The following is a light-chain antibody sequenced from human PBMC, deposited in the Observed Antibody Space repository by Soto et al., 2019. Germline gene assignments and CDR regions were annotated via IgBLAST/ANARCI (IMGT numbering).Light chain of an antibody. CDR2: TAS. Sequence: DIQLTQSPSFLSASVGDRVTITCRASQGISSYLAWYQQKPGKAPNLLIHTASTLQSGVQSRFSGSGSGTEFTLTISSLQPEDFATYYCKQRNSYPITFGQGTRLEIK. J-gene: IGKJ5*01. CDR3: KQRNSYPIT. CDR1: QGISSY. V-gene: IGKV1-9*01.